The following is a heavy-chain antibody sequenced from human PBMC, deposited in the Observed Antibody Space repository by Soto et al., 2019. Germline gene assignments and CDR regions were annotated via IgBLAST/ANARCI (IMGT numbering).Heavy chain of an antibody. CDR3: AKEAVRRSSGFNCYYMDV. CDR2: ISGSGDST. J-gene: IGHJ6*03. V-gene: IGHV3-23*01. CDR1: GFSFSSYG. D-gene: IGHD6-25*01. Sequence: EVQLLESGGGLVQPGGSLRLSCAASGFSFSSYGMSWVRQAPGKGLEWVSGISGSGDSTRYADSVKGRLTSSRDNSKNTLYLQLTSLRGEDTAVDYCAKEAVRRSSGFNCYYMDVGGKGTTVTVSS.